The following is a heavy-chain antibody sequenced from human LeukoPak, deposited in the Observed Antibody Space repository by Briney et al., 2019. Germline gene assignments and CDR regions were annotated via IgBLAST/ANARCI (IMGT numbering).Heavy chain of an antibody. CDR3: ATYSSWSDFDY. V-gene: IGHV3-7*01. Sequence: GGSLRLSCAASGFTFSSYWMSWVRQAPGKGLEWVANIKQDGSEKYYVDSVKGRFTIFRDNAKNSLYLQMNSLRAEDTAVYYCATYSSWSDFDYWGQGTLVTVSS. J-gene: IGHJ4*02. CDR1: GFTFSSYW. D-gene: IGHD6-13*01. CDR2: IKQDGSEK.